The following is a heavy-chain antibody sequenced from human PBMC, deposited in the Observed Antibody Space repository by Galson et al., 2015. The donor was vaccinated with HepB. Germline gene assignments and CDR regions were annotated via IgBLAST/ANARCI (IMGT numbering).Heavy chain of an antibody. CDR2: ISYDGSNK. CDR1: GFTFSSYA. Sequence: SLRLSCAASGFTFSSYAMHWVRQAPGKGLEWVAVISYDGSNKYYADSVKGRFTISRDNSKNTLYLQMNSLRAEDTAVYYCARRSSGSYPRVGYYYGMGVWGQGTTVTVSS. J-gene: IGHJ6*02. CDR3: ARRSSGSYPRVGYYYGMGV. D-gene: IGHD1-26*01. V-gene: IGHV3-30*04.